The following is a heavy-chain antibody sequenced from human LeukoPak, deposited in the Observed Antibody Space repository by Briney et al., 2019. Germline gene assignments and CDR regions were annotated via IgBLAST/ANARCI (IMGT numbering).Heavy chain of an antibody. CDR1: GGTFSSYA. J-gene: IGHJ3*02. CDR3: AREGTVTTTDAFDI. CDR2: IIPIFGTA. Sequence: ASVKVSCKASGGTFSSYAISWVRQAPGQGLEWMGGIIPIFGTANYAQKFQGRVTITADESTSTAYMELSSLRSEDTAVYYCAREGTVTTTDAFDIWGQGTMVTVSS. D-gene: IGHD4-17*01. V-gene: IGHV1-69*13.